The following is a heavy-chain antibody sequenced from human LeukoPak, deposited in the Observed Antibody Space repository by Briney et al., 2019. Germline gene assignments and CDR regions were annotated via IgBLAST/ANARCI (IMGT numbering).Heavy chain of an antibody. D-gene: IGHD3-22*01. CDR2: ISSGSSTI. Sequence: GGSLRLSCAAPGFTFSTYSMNWVRQAPGKGLEWVSYISSGSSTIYYADSVKGRFTISRDNAKNSLYLQMNSLRAEDTAVYYCANSAGGSGYYRPLDYWGQGTLVTVSS. J-gene: IGHJ4*02. CDR1: GFTFSTYS. CDR3: ANSAGGSGYYRPLDY. V-gene: IGHV3-48*01.